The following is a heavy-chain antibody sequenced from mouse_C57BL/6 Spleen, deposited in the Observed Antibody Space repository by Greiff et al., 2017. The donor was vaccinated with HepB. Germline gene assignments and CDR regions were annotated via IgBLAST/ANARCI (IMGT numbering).Heavy chain of an antibody. D-gene: IGHD1-1*01. CDR1: GYAFTNYL. V-gene: IGHV1-54*01. CDR3: ARESLYYYGSMFAY. CDR2: INPGSGGN. J-gene: IGHJ3*01. Sequence: QVQLKESGAELVMPGTSVKVSCKASGYAFTNYLIEWVKQRPGQGLEWIGVINPGSGGNKYNEKVKGKATLTVYKSSSTAYMQLSSLTSEDSAVYFWARESLYYYGSMFAYWGQGTLVTVSA.